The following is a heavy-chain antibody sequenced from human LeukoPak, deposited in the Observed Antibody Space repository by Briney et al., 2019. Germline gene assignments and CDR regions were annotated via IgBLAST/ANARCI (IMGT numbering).Heavy chain of an antibody. CDR1: GDSISSGDYY. CDR2: IYYSGST. D-gene: IGHD2/OR15-2a*01. CDR3: ARGSMPDY. Sequence: SETLSLTCTVSGDSISSGDYYWSWIRQPPGKGLEWIGYIYYSGSTYYSPSLKSRVTISVDTSKNQFSLKLNSVTAADTAVYFCARGSMPDYWGRGTLVTVSS. J-gene: IGHJ4*02. V-gene: IGHV4-30-4*08.